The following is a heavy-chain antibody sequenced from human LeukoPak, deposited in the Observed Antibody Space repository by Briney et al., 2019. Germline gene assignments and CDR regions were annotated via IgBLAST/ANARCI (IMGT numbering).Heavy chain of an antibody. CDR1: GFTFSSYS. V-gene: IGHV3-21*01. CDR2: ISSSSSYI. Sequence: GGSLRLSCAASGFTFSSYSMNWVRRAPGKGLEWVSSISSSSSYIYYADSVKGRFTISRDNAKNSLYLQMNSLRAEDTAVYYCARDPGYSSGRGFDYWGQGTLVTVSS. CDR3: ARDPGYSSGRGFDY. D-gene: IGHD6-19*01. J-gene: IGHJ4*02.